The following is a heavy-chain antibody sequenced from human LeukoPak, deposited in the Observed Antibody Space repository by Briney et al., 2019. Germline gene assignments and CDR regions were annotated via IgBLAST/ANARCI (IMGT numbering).Heavy chain of an antibody. Sequence: SETLSLTCTVSGGSISSYYWSWIRQPPGKGLEWIGYIYYSGSTNYNPSLKSRISISVDTSKNQFSLKLSSVTAADTAVYYCARTTEGGSTYNYFYYYYMDVWGKGTTVTISS. V-gene: IGHV4-59*01. CDR3: ARTTEGGSTYNYFYYYYMDV. J-gene: IGHJ6*03. CDR1: GGSISSYY. D-gene: IGHD3-16*01. CDR2: IYYSGST.